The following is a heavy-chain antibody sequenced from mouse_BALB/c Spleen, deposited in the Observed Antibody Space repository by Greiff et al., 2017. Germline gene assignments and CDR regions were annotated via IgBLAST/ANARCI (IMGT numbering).Heavy chain of an antibody. CDR1: GYSITSDYA. CDR3: ASSVNYYGSSYWYFDV. D-gene: IGHD1-1*01. V-gene: IGHV3-2*02. J-gene: IGHJ1*01. CDR2: ISYSGST. Sequence: EVQLQESGPGLVKPSQSLSLTCTVTGYSITSDYAWNWIRQFPGNKLEWMGYISYSGSTSYNPSLKSRISITRDTSKNQFFLQLNSVTTEDTATYYCASSVNYYGSSYWYFDVWGAGTTVTVSS.